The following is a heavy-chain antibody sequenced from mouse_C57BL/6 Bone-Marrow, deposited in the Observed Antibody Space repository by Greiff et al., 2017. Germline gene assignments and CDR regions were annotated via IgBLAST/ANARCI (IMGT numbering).Heavy chain of an antibody. D-gene: IGHD1-1*01. V-gene: IGHV1-81*01. CDR2: IYPRSGNT. CDR3: ARFPYYYGSNYFDY. J-gene: IGHJ2*01. CDR1: GYTFTSYG. Sequence: VQLQQSGAELARPGASVKLSCKASGYTFTSYGISWVKQRTGQGLEWIGKIYPRSGNTYYNEKFKGKATLTADKSSSTAYMELRSLTSEDSAVYFCARFPYYYGSNYFDYWGQGTTLTVSS.